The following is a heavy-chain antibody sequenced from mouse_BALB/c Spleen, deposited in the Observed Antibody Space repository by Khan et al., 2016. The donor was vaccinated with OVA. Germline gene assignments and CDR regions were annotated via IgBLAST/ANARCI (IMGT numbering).Heavy chain of an antibody. CDR3: ARRNYGAWFAY. CDR2: INTDSSTI. V-gene: IGHV4-1*02. D-gene: IGHD2-1*01. CDR1: GFDFSRYW. Sequence: EVKLLESGRGLVQPGGSLKLSCAASGFDFSRYWMRWVRQAPGKGLEWIGEINTDSSTINYTPSLKDKFIISRDNAKNTLYLQMSKVRSEDTALYYCARRNYGAWFAYWGQGTLVTVSA. J-gene: IGHJ3*01.